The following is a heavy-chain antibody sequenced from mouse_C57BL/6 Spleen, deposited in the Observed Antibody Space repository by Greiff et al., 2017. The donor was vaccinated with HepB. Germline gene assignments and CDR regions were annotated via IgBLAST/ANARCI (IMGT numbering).Heavy chain of an antibody. J-gene: IGHJ2*01. V-gene: IGHV1-4*01. D-gene: IGHD1-1*01. CDR1: GYTFTSYT. CDR2: INPSSGYT. CDR3: ARGGYGSSFDY. Sequence: QVQLKESGAELARPGASVKMSCKASGYTFTSYTMHWVKQRPGQGLEWIGYINPSSGYTKYNQKFKDEATLTADKSSSTAYMQLSSLTSEDSAVYYCARGGYGSSFDYWGQGTTLTVSS.